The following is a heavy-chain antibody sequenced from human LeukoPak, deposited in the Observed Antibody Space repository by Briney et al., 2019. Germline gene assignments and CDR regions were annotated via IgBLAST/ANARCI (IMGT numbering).Heavy chain of an antibody. D-gene: IGHD6-13*01. CDR1: GGSFCGYY. J-gene: IGHJ4*02. Sequence: PSETLSLTCAVHGGSFCGYYWSWIRQPPGKGLEWMGEINHSGSTIYNPSLKSRVTISLDKSKNHVSLKMSSVTAADTAVYYCARGLLRVGQQPSRLDYWGQGTLVTVSS. V-gene: IGHV4-34*01. CDR3: ARGLLRVGQQPSRLDY. CDR2: INHSGST.